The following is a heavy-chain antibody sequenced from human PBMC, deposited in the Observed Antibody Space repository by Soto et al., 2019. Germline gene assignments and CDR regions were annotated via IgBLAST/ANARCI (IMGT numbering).Heavy chain of an antibody. D-gene: IGHD3-10*01. V-gene: IGHV1-69*13. CDR2: IIPIFGTA. Sequence: SVRVSCGASGGTFSSYAISWVRQAPGQGLEWMGGIIPIFGTANYAQKFQGRVTITADESTSTAYMELSSLRSEDTAVYYCARNYYGSGSYRPYYYYGMDVWGQGTTVTVPS. CDR1: GGTFSSYA. J-gene: IGHJ6*02. CDR3: ARNYYGSGSYRPYYYYGMDV.